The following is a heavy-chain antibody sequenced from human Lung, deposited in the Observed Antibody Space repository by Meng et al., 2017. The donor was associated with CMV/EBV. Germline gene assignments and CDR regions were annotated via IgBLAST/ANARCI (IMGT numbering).Heavy chain of an antibody. CDR3: ARTGCSSSSCYDY. V-gene: IGHV1-3*01. Sequence: QVHMLQSGAEVKKTGAPVKVSCKASGYTFTTYAMHWVRQAPGQRLEWMGWINAGNGNTKYSEKFQSRVTITRDTAASTAYMELSSLRSEDTAVYYCARTGCSSSSCYDYWGQGTLVTVSS. CDR1: GYTFTTYA. J-gene: IGHJ4*02. CDR2: INAGNGNT. D-gene: IGHD2-2*01.